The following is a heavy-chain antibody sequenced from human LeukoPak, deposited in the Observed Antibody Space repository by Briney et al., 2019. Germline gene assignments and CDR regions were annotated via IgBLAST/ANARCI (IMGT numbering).Heavy chain of an antibody. D-gene: IGHD6-19*01. CDR2: ITDSGSTI. V-gene: IGHV3-11*04. CDR3: ARDRAVAGYYYYYGMDV. Sequence: GGSLRLSCAASGFTFRDYNMNWVRQAPGKGLEWVSYITDSGSTIHYADSVNGRFTISRDNAKNSLYLQMNSLRAEDTAVYYCARDRAVAGYYYYYGMDVWGQGTTVTVSS. J-gene: IGHJ6*02. CDR1: GFTFRDYN.